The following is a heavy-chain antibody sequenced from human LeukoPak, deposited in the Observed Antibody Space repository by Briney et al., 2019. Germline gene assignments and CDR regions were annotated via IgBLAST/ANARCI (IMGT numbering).Heavy chain of an antibody. CDR1: GSTFSSYS. D-gene: IGHD3-22*01. CDR2: ISSSSSDI. J-gene: IGHJ4*02. Sequence: GGSLTLPCAASGSTFSSYSMNWLRQAPGKGRVWVSSISSSSSDIYYADSVKGRFNISRDNAKNSLYLQMNSLRAEDTAVYYCAIDDSIAEDWGQRALVTVFS. V-gene: IGHV3-21*01. CDR3: AIDDSIAED.